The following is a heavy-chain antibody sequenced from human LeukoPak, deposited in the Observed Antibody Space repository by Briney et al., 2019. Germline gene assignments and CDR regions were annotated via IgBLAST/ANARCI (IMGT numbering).Heavy chain of an antibody. Sequence: PGGSLRLSCAASGFTSSSYGMHWVRQAPGKGLEWVAFIRYDGSNKYYADSVKGRFTISRDNSKNTLYLQMNSLRAEDTAVYYCAKDNPHYYYGMDVWGQGTTVTVSS. D-gene: IGHD1-14*01. CDR3: AKDNPHYYYGMDV. CDR2: IRYDGSNK. J-gene: IGHJ6*02. V-gene: IGHV3-30*02. CDR1: GFTSSSYG.